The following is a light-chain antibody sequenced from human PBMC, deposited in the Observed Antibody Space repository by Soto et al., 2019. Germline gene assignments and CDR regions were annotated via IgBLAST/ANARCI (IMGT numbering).Light chain of an antibody. J-gene: IGKJ1*01. CDR3: QQRNNWPPIT. V-gene: IGKV1-39*01. CDR1: QSISNH. Sequence: IQMTQSPSSLSASVEDRVIITCRASQSISNHLNWYQQKPGKAPNLLIYAASSLQSGVPSRFSDSGSGTEFTLTISSLEPEDFALYYCQQRNNWPPITFGQGTKVDI. CDR2: AAS.